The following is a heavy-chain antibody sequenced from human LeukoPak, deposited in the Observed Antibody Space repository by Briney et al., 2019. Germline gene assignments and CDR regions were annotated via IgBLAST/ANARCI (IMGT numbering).Heavy chain of an antibody. V-gene: IGHV3-30*02. CDR3: ARGRVVVTAQFRAGIDF. J-gene: IGHJ4*02. CDR2: IRFDGSKK. Sequence: GGSLRLSCAASGFTFSSYAMHWVRQAPGKGLNWVAFIRFDGSKKYYADSVKGRFTISRDNSKDTLYLQMNSLRAEDTAVYYCARGRVVVTAQFRAGIDFWGQGTLVTVSS. D-gene: IGHD2-21*02. CDR1: GFTFSSYA.